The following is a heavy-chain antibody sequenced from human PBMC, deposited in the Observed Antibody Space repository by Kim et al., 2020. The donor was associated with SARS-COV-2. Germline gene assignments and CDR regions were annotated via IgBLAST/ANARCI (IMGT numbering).Heavy chain of an antibody. D-gene: IGHD3-9*01. CDR1: GFTFSSYA. CDR2: ISGSGGST. J-gene: IGHJ2*01. V-gene: IGHV3-23*01. Sequence: GGSLRLSCAASGFTFSSYAMSWVRQAPGKGLEWVSAISGSGGSTYYADSVKGRFTISRDNSKNTLYLQMNSLRAEDTAVYYCANNGGAYDILTGYYKDWYFDRWGRGTLVTVSS. CDR3: ANNGGAYDILTGYYKDWYFDR.